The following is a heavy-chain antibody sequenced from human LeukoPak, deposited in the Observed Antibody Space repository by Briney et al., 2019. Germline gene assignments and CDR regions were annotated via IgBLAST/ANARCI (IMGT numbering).Heavy chain of an antibody. Sequence: ASVKVSCKASGYTFTGYYMHWVRQAPGQGLEWMGWINPNSGGTNYAQKFQGRVTMTRDTSISTAYMELSSLRSEDTAVYYCARVGVRAMDELDYWGQGTLVTVSS. CDR3: ARVGVRAMDELDY. CDR1: GYTFTGYY. D-gene: IGHD5-18*01. V-gene: IGHV1-2*02. J-gene: IGHJ4*02. CDR2: INPNSGGT.